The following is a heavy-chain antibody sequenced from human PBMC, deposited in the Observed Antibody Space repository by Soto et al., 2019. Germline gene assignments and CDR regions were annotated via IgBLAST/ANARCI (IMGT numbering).Heavy chain of an antibody. CDR2: ISYDGCNK. V-gene: IGHV3-30*18. Sequence: GGSLRLSCAASGFTFSSYGMHWVRQAPGKGLEWVAVISYDGCNKYYADSVKGRFTISRDNSKNTLYLQMNSLRAEDTAVYYCAKDIGMEYQLLYDTGFDYWGQGTLVTVSS. CDR1: GFTFSSYG. D-gene: IGHD2-2*01. J-gene: IGHJ4*02. CDR3: AKDIGMEYQLLYDTGFDY.